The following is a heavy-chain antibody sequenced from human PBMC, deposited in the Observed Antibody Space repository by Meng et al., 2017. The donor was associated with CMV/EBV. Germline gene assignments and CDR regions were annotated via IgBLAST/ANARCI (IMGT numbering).Heavy chain of an antibody. J-gene: IGHJ5*02. CDR2: ISWTSGSI. D-gene: IGHD2-2*01. CDR1: GFTFDDYA. CDR3: ARGGCSSTSCLSSWFDP. V-gene: IGHV3-9*01. Sequence: SLKISCAASGFTFDDYAMHWVRQAPGKGLEWVSGISWTSGSIGYADSVKGRFTISRDNAKNSLYLQMNSLRAEDTALYYCARGGCSSTSCLSSWFDPWGQGTLVTVSS.